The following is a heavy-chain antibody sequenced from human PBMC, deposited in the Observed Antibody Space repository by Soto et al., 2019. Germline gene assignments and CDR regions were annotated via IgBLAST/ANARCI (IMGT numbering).Heavy chain of an antibody. CDR2: IYWDDDK. J-gene: IGHJ3*02. V-gene: IGHV2-5*02. CDR3: AHRRPLLWFGELLFGAFDI. Sequence: QITLKESGPPLVKPTQTLTLTCTFSGFSLSTSGVGVGWIRQPPGKALEWLALIYWDDDKRYSPSLKSRLTITKDTSKNHVVLTMTNMDPVDTATYYCAHRRPLLWFGELLFGAFDIWGQGTMVTVSS. CDR1: GFSLSTSGVG. D-gene: IGHD3-10*01.